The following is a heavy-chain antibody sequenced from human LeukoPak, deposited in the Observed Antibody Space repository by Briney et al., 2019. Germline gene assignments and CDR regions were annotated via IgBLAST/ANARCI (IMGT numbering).Heavy chain of an antibody. V-gene: IGHV4-61*08. Sequence: SETLSLTCAVSGGSISSGGYSWSWIRQPPGKGLEWIGYIYYSGSTNYNPSLKSRVTISVDTSKNQFSLKLSSVTAADTAVYYCARVRAYYDSSPQAFDIWGQGTMVTVSS. D-gene: IGHD3-22*01. CDR3: ARVRAYYDSSPQAFDI. J-gene: IGHJ3*02. CDR1: GGSISSGGYS. CDR2: IYYSGST.